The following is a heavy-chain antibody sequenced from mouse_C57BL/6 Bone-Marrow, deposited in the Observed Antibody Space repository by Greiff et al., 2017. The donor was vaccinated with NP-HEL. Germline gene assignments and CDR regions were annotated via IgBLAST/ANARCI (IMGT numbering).Heavy chain of an antibody. CDR2: IYPRSGNT. CDR3: AVQLWLRRSWFAY. J-gene: IGHJ3*01. CDR1: GYTFTSYG. V-gene: IGHV1-81*01. D-gene: IGHD2-2*01. Sequence: VKLQESGAELARPGASVKLSCKASGYTFTSYGISWVKQSTGQGLEWIGEIYPRSGNTYYNEKFKGKATLTADKSSSTAYLELRSLASEDSTVYFCAVQLWLRRSWFAYWGQGTLVTVSA.